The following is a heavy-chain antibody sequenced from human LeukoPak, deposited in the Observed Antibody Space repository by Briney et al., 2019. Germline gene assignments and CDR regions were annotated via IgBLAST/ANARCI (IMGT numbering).Heavy chain of an antibody. J-gene: IGHJ4*02. V-gene: IGHV1-18*01. CDR3: ARGARDCSSTSCYPRDYFDY. D-gene: IGHD2-2*01. Sequence: ASVKVSCKASGYTFTSYGISWVRQAPGQGLEWMGWISAYNGNTNYAQKLQGRVTMTTDTSTSTAYMELRSLRSDDTAVYYCARGARDCSSTSCYPRDYFDYWGQGTLVTVSS. CDR1: GYTFTSYG. CDR2: ISAYNGNT.